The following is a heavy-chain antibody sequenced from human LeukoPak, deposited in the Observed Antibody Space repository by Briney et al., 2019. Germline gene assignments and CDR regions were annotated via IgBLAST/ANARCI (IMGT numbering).Heavy chain of an antibody. CDR3: ARSGDTAMVTGYYYYYMDV. V-gene: IGHV1-69*05. Sequence: SVKVSFKASGGTFSSYAISWVRQAPGQGLEWMGGIIPIFGTANYAQKFQGRVTITTDESTSTAYMELSSLRSEDTAVYYCARSGDTAMVTGYYYYYMDVWGKGTTVTVSS. J-gene: IGHJ6*03. CDR2: IIPIFGTA. D-gene: IGHD5-18*01. CDR1: GGTFSSYA.